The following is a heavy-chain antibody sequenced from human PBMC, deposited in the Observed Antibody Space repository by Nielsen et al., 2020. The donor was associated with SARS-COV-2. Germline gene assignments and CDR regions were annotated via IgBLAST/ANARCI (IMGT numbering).Heavy chain of an antibody. CDR1: GGSISSGGYY. V-gene: IGHV4-31*03. D-gene: IGHD3-10*01. J-gene: IGHJ5*02. Sequence: SETLSLTCTVSGGSISSGGYYWSWIRQHPGKGLEWIGYIYYSGSTYYNPSLKSRVTISVDTSKNQFSLKLSSVTAADTAAYYCAREWRVWYGSGSYSWFDPWGQGTLVTVSS. CDR3: AREWRVWYGSGSYSWFDP. CDR2: IYYSGST.